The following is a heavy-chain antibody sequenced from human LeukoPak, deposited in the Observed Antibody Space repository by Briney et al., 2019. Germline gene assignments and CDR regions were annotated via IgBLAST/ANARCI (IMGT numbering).Heavy chain of an antibody. CDR3: ARKVGSSFDY. CDR1: GFTFSSYD. V-gene: IGHV3-13*01. D-gene: IGHD1-26*01. CDR2: IDATGDT. Sequence: GGSLRLSCAASGFTFSSYDMHWVRQATGKGLEWVSAIDATGDTFYPGSAKGRFTISRENAKNSLYLQMNSLRAGDTAVYYCARKVGSSFDYWGQGTLVTVSS. J-gene: IGHJ4*02.